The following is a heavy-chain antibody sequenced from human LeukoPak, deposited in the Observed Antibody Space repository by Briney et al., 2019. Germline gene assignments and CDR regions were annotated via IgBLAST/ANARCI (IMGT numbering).Heavy chain of an antibody. D-gene: IGHD3-22*01. CDR1: GYTFTSYA. J-gene: IGHJ6*02. V-gene: IGHV1-3*01. Sequence: AASVKVSCKASGYTFTSYAMHWVRQAPGQRLEWMGWIDAGNGNTKYSQKFQGRVTITRDTSASTAYMELSSLRSEDTAVYYCARDRQWLDYGMDVWGQGTTVTVSS. CDR3: ARDRQWLDYGMDV. CDR2: IDAGNGNT.